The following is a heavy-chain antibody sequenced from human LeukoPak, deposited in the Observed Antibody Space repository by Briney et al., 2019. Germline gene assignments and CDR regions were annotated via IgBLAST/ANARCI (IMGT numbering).Heavy chain of an antibody. D-gene: IGHD3/OR15-3a*01. CDR3: ARRRDFIDY. J-gene: IGHJ4*02. CDR2: SSSSGITI. CDR1: GFTLSDYY. V-gene: IGHV3-11*01. Sequence: PGGSLTPSCAASGFTLSDYYMSWIRQVPGKGMEWVSYSSSSGITIYYADSVKGRFAISRDNAKNSLYLQMNSLRAEDTAVYYCARRRDFIDYWGQGTLVTVSS.